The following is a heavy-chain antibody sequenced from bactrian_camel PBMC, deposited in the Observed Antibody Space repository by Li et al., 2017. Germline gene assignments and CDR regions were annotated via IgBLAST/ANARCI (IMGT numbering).Heavy chain of an antibody. CDR2: INASGGRT. J-gene: IGHJ4*01. CDR3: AAAAGLFGGTCLDVRSVDY. D-gene: IGHD7*01. Sequence: HVQLVESGGGSVQAGGSLRLSCQTSLYIASSYIADSYCMGWFRQAPGKEREGVAAINASGGRTAYRNSVKGRFTISQDNAKNTLYLQMNSLNSEDTALYYCAAAAGLFGGTCLDVRSVDYWGQGTQVTVS. V-gene: IGHV3S1*01. CDR1: LYIASSYIADSYC.